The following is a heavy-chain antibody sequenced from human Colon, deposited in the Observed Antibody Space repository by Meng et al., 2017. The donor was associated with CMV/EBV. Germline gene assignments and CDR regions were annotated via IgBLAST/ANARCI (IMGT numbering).Heavy chain of an antibody. CDR3: VTGTTGYFDL. J-gene: IGHJ4*02. Sequence: LTLSCSASGFPIVSHYMARVRPAPGKGLEWVSLIYAVGTPYSADSVKGRFTISRDNDKNIIDLQMSSLTADDTAIYYCVTGTTGYFDLWGQGALVTVSS. CDR1: GFPIVSHY. V-gene: IGHV3-53*01. D-gene: IGHD1-7*01. CDR2: IYAVGTP.